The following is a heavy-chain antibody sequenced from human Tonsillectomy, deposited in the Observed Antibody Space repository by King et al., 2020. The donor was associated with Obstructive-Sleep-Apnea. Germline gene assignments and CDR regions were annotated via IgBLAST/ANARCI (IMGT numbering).Heavy chain of an antibody. D-gene: IGHD6-13*01. CDR2: INHSGST. CDR3: ARGSGAAAVNWFDP. V-gene: IGHV4-34*01. J-gene: IGHJ5*02. Sequence: VQLQQWGAGLLRPSETLSLTCAVFGGSFSDYYLGWIRQPPGKGLEWIGEINHSGSTNYNPSLKSRVTISLDASKNQFSLKLNSVTAADTAVYYCARGSGAAAVNWFDPWGQGTLVTVSS. CDR1: GGSFSDYY.